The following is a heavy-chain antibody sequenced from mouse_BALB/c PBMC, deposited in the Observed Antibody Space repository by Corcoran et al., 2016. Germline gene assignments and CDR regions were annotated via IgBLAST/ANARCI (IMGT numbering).Heavy chain of an antibody. CDR1: GYTFTNYG. CDR3: ARLGRGNYFDY. D-gene: IGHD4-1*01. CDR2: INTNTGEP. Sequence: QIQLVQSGPELKKPGETVKISCKASGYTFTNYGMNWVKQAPGKGLKWMGWINTNTGEPTYAEEFKGRFAFALENSASTAYLQINNLKNEDTATYFCARLGRGNYFDYWGQGTTLTVSS. J-gene: IGHJ2*01. V-gene: IGHV9-3*02.